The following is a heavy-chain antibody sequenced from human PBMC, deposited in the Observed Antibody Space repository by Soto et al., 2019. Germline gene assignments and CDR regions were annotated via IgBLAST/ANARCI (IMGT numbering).Heavy chain of an antibody. CDR2: INTGNGFP. Sequence: QVHLVQSGAEVKKPGASVKVSCKTSGYTFTNYALHWVRQAPTQSLEWMGWINTGNGFPEYSQKFQGRVTMTRDTPASTAHMELSSLTSEDTAIYYCARRDSKSGGFDYWGQGALVIVSP. D-gene: IGHD6-13*01. CDR3: ARRDSKSGGFDY. CDR1: GYTFTNYA. J-gene: IGHJ4*02. V-gene: IGHV1-3*04.